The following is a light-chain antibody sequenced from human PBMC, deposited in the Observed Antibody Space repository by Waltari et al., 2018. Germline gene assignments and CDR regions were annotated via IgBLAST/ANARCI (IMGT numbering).Light chain of an antibody. Sequence: QSALTQPASVSGSPGQSITISCTGTSGDIGNYTFVYWYQQEPGRAPKLIVYDVSQRPSGVSNPFSGSKSGNTASLTISGVQAEDEADYYCSSYTTTSSWVFGGGTKLTVL. CDR2: DVS. J-gene: IGLJ3*02. V-gene: IGLV2-14*01. CDR1: SGDIGNYTF. CDR3: SSYTTTSSWV.